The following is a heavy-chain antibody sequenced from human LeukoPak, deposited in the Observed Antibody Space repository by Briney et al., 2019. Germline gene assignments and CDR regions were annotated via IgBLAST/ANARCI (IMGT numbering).Heavy chain of an antibody. CDR1: GFTVSDNY. CDR3: ARDRCSGGSCYFDY. J-gene: IGHJ4*02. Sequence: GGSLRLSCAASGFTVSDNYMTWVRQAPGKGLEWVSVIYSGGSTDYADSVKGRFTISRDNGKNSLYLQMNSLRDEDTAVYYCARDRCSGGSCYFDYWGQGTLVTVSS. CDR2: IYSGGST. D-gene: IGHD2-15*01. V-gene: IGHV3-66*01.